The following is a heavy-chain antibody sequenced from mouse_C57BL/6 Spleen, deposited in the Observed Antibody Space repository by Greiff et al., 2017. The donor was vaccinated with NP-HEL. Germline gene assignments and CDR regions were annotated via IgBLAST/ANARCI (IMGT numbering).Heavy chain of an antibody. D-gene: IGHD1-1*01. CDR3: ARSRYYGSSGYFDY. V-gene: IGHV1-54*01. Sequence: VQRVESGAELVRPGTSVKVSCKASGYAFTNYLIEWVKQRPGQGLEWIGVINPGSGGTNYNEKFKGKATLTADKSSSTAYMQLSSLTSEDSAVYFCARSRYYGSSGYFDYWGQGTTLTVSS. CDR1: GYAFTNYL. J-gene: IGHJ2*01. CDR2: INPGSGGT.